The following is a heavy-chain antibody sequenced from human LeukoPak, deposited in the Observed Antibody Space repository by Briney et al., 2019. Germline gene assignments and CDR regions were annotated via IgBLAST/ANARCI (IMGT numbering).Heavy chain of an antibody. CDR2: IIPIFGTA. CDR1: GGTFSSYA. V-gene: IGHV1-69*05. J-gene: IGHJ4*02. D-gene: IGHD6-6*01. CDR3: ARDVLAARHPTYFDY. Sequence: SVKVSCKASGGTFSSYAISWVRQAPGQGLEWMGGIIPIFGTANYAQKLQGRVTFTTDESTSTAYMELSSLRSEDTAVYYCARDVLAARHPTYFDYWGQGTLVNVSS.